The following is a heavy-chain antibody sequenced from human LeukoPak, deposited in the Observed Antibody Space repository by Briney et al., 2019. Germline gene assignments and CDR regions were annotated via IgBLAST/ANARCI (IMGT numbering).Heavy chain of an antibody. Sequence: SETLSLTCTVSGGSISSHYWSWIRQPPGKGLEWIGYICYSGSTNYNPSLKSRVTISVDTSKNQFSLKLSSVTAADTAVYYCARAQEYYDILTGYYSLPRGYYFDYWGQGTLVTVSS. D-gene: IGHD3-9*01. V-gene: IGHV4-59*11. J-gene: IGHJ4*02. CDR2: ICYSGST. CDR1: GGSISSHY. CDR3: ARAQEYYDILTGYYSLPRGYYFDY.